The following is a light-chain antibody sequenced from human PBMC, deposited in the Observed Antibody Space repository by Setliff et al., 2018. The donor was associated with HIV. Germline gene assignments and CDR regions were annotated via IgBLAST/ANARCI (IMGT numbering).Light chain of an antibody. V-gene: IGLV2-14*01. CDR3: SSYTSSSTPHV. J-gene: IGLJ1*01. Sequence: QSALAQPASVSGSPGRSITISCTGTSSDVGGYNYVSWYQQHPGKAPKLMIYDVSKRPSGVSNRFSGSKSGNTASLTISGLQAEDEADYYCSSYTSSSTPHVFGTGTKVTVL. CDR1: SSDVGGYNY. CDR2: DVS.